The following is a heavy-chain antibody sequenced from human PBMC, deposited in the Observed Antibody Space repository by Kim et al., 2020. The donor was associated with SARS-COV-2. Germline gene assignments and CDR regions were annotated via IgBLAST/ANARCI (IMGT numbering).Heavy chain of an antibody. CDR2: IYYSGST. Sequence: SETLSLTCTVSGGSISSSSYYWGWIRQPPGKGLEWIGSIYYSGSTYYNPSLKSRVTISVDTSKNQFSLKLSSVTAADTAVYYCARQPHYYDSSGYYGGGAFDIWGQGTMVTVSS. V-gene: IGHV4-39*01. CDR3: ARQPHYYDSSGYYGGGAFDI. J-gene: IGHJ3*02. D-gene: IGHD3-22*01. CDR1: GGSISSSSYY.